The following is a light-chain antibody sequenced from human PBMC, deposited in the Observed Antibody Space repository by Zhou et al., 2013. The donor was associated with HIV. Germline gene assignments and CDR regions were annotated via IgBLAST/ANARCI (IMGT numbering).Light chain of an antibody. V-gene: IGKV1-5*01. CDR1: QSISDS. Sequence: DIQMTQSPSTLSGSVGDRVIITCRASQSISDSLAWYQQKPGKAPKLLIFAASSLQSGVPSRFSGSGSGTEFTLSISSLQPEDVATYYCQEYNSAPPLTFGGGTKVEIK. J-gene: IGKJ4*01. CDR2: AAS. CDR3: QEYNSAPPLT.